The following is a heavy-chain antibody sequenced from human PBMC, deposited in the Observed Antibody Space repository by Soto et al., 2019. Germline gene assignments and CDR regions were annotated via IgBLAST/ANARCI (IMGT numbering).Heavy chain of an antibody. CDR2: IDSDGSST. J-gene: IGHJ6*02. V-gene: IGHV3-74*01. CDR1: GFTFGSYW. Sequence: EVPLVESGGGLVQPGGSLRVSCAASGFTFGSYWMNWVRQAPGKGLVWVSRIDSDGSSTTYADSVKGRFTTSRDNAKNTLYLQMSSLRAEARAVYYCARGRSYGMDVWGQGTTVTVSS. CDR3: ARGRSYGMDV.